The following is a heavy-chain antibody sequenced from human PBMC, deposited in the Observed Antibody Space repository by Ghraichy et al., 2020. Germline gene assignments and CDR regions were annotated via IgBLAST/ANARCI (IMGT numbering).Heavy chain of an antibody. CDR1: GFTFSSYA. D-gene: IGHD3-9*01. CDR2: ISYDGSNK. V-gene: IGHV3-30*04. Sequence: LSLTCAASGFTFSSYAMHWVRQAPGKGLEWVAVISYDGSNKYYADSVKGRFTISRDNSKNTLYLQMNSLRAEDTAVYYCARDPGYFDWLLRNFPLDYWGQGTLVTVSS. CDR3: ARDPGYFDWLLRNFPLDY. J-gene: IGHJ4*02.